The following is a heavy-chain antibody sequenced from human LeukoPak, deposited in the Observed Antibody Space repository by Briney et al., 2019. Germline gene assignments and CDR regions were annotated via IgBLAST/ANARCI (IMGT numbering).Heavy chain of an antibody. J-gene: IGHJ4*02. CDR1: GYSITSVYW. CDR3: ARVGGNDSTGHYSVDY. CDR2: LHHSGST. D-gene: IGHD3-22*01. Sequence: SETLSPTCAVSGYSITSVYWWGWIRQTPGRGLEWIGSLHHSGSTSYNPSLKSRVTISVDTSKNQFSLRLSSVTAADTAVYYCARVGGNDSTGHYSVDYWGQGTLVTVSS. V-gene: IGHV4-38-2*01.